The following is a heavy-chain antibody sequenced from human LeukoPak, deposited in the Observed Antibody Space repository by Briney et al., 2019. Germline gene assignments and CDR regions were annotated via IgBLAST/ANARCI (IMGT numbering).Heavy chain of an antibody. CDR1: GFTFSSYN. Sequence: GGSLRLSCAASGFTFSSYNMNWVRQAPGKGLEWVSSISSVSSYTYYADLVKGRFTISRDNAKNSLYLQMNSLGVEDTAVYYCARGPDSSGLFDYWGQGTLVTVSS. CDR2: ISSVSSYT. CDR3: ARGPDSSGLFDY. J-gene: IGHJ4*02. V-gene: IGHV3-21*01. D-gene: IGHD3-22*01.